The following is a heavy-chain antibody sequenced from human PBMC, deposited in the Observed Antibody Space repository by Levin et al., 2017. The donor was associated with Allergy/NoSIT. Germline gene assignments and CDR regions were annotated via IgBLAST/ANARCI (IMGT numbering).Heavy chain of an antibody. CDR1: GGSISSGGYY. CDR3: ARDWGSTYGFDP. CDR2: IYYSGST. Sequence: SETLSLTCTVSGGSISSGGYYWSWIRQPPGKGLEWIGYIYYSGSTNYNPSLKSRVTISVDTSKNQFSLKLSSVTAADTAVYYCARDWGSTYGFDPWGQGTLVTVSS. V-gene: IGHV4-61*08. D-gene: IGHD2-15*01. J-gene: IGHJ5*02.